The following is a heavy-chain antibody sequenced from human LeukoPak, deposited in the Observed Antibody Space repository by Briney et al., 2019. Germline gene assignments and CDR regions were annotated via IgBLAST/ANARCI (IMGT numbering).Heavy chain of an antibody. V-gene: IGHV4-39*07. CDR2: IYYSGST. CDR1: GGSISSSSYY. CDR3: VRVLVYEYYYYYYMDV. D-gene: IGHD2-8*01. J-gene: IGHJ6*03. Sequence: SETLSLTCTVSGGSISSSSYYWGWIRQPPGKGLEWIGSIYYSGSTYYNPSLKSRVTISVDTSKNQFSLKLSSVTAADTAVYYCVRVLVYEYYYYYYMDVWGKGTTVTVSS.